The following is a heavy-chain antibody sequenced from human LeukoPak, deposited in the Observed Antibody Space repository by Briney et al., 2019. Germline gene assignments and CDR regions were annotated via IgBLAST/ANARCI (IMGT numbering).Heavy chain of an antibody. CDR1: GFTFSSYE. D-gene: IGHD3-22*01. CDR3: AREYYYDSVFDY. Sequence: PGGSLRLSCAASGFTFSSYEMNWVRQAPGKGLEWVSYISSSGSTIYYADSVKGRFTISRDNAKNSLYLQMNSLRAEDTAVYYCAREYYYDSVFDYWGQGTLVTVSS. J-gene: IGHJ4*02. V-gene: IGHV3-48*03. CDR2: ISSSGSTI.